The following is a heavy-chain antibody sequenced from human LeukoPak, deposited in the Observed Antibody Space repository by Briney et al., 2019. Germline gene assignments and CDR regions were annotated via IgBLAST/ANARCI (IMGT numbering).Heavy chain of an antibody. Sequence: GESLKISCKGSGYSFTSYWIGWVRQIPGKGLEWMGIIYPGDSDTRYSPSFQGQVTISADKSISTAYLQWSSLKASDTAMYYCARRMNYYDSSGYYNDGGFDYWGQGTLVTVSS. CDR2: IYPGDSDT. J-gene: IGHJ4*02. D-gene: IGHD3-22*01. CDR1: GYSFTSYW. V-gene: IGHV5-51*01. CDR3: ARRMNYYDSSGYYNDGGFDY.